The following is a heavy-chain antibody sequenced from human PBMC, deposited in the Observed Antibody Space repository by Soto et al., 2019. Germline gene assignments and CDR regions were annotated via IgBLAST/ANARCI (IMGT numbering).Heavy chain of an antibody. D-gene: IGHD2-2*01. J-gene: IGHJ5*02. CDR2: IYYSGST. CDR1: GGSISSGGYY. Sequence: SETLSLTCTVSGGSISSGGYYWSWIRQRPGKGLEWIGYIYYSGSTYYNPSLKSRVTISVDTSKNQFSLKLSSVTAADTAVYYCARGGPAARGVWFDPWGQGALVTVSS. V-gene: IGHV4-31*03. CDR3: ARGGPAARGVWFDP.